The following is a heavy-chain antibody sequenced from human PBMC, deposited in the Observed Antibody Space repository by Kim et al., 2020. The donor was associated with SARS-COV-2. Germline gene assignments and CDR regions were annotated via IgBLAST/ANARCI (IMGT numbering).Heavy chain of an antibody. J-gene: IGHJ4*02. Sequence: SETLSLTCDVSGGSISSSNWWSWVRQPPGTGLEWIGEIYHSGSTNYNPSLKSRVTISVDKSKNQFSLKLSSVTAADTAVYYCASGYSYGRYFDYWGQGTLVTVSS. CDR2: IYHSGST. V-gene: IGHV4-4*02. CDR1: GGSISSSNW. D-gene: IGHD5-18*01. CDR3: ASGYSYGRYFDY.